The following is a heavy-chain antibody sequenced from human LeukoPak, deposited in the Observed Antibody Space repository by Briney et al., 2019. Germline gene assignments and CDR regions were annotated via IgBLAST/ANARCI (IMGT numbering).Heavy chain of an antibody. CDR1: GYTFTGYY. V-gene: IGHV1-2*02. Sequence: VASVKVSCKASGYTFTGYYMHWVRQAPGQGLEWMGWINPNSGGTNYAQKFQGRVTMTRDTSISTAYMELSRLRSDDTAVYYCARDIGWYHYDSSGYYYWGQGTLVTVSS. CDR3: ARDIGWYHYDSSGYYY. J-gene: IGHJ4*02. CDR2: INPNSGGT. D-gene: IGHD3-22*01.